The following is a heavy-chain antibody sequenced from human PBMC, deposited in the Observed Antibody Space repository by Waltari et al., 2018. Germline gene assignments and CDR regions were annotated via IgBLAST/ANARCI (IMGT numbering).Heavy chain of an antibody. CDR2: LSGGGEST. V-gene: IGHV3-23*04. Sequence: EVELVESGGGLVQPGGSLTLSCKVSGFTFSNYAMSWVRQAPGRGLQWVPGLSGGGESTYYEASVRCRFTVTRDNAKNTLFLQMHRLTGDDTAVYYCAKDRQLMRSWYLDGWGRGTLVAVSS. CDR3: AKDRQLMRSWYLDG. D-gene: IGHD2-2*01. CDR1: GFTFSNYA. J-gene: IGHJ2*01.